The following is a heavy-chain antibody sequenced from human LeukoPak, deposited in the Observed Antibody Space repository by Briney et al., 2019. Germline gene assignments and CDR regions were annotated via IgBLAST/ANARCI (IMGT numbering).Heavy chain of an antibody. D-gene: IGHD4-17*01. CDR2: INHSGST. V-gene: IGHV4-34*01. CDR3: AGGDYGDYVFDY. J-gene: IGHJ4*02. Sequence: PSETLSLTCAVYGGSFSGYYWSWIRQPPGKGLEWIGEINHSGSTNYNPSLKSRVTISVDTSKNQFSLKLSSVTAADTAVYYCAGGDYGDYVFDYWGQGTLVTVSS. CDR1: GGSFSGYY.